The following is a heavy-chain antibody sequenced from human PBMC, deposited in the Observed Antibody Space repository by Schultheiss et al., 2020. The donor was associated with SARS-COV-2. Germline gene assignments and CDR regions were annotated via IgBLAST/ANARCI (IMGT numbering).Heavy chain of an antibody. CDR2: ISSDGRSK. D-gene: IGHD6-19*01. CDR3: ARDEQWLALDY. V-gene: IGHV3-30-3*01. CDR1: GFTFSNYA. Sequence: GGSLRLSCAASGFTFSNYAMHWVRQAPGKGLEWVAVISSDGRSKYYADSVKGRFTISRDNSKNTLYLQMNSLRAEDTAVYYCARDEQWLALDYWGQGTLVTVSS. J-gene: IGHJ4*02.